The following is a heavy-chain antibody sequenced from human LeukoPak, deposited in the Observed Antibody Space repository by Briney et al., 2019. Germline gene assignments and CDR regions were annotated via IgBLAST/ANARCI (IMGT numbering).Heavy chain of an antibody. CDR2: IKQDGSEK. CDR1: GFTFSSYW. D-gene: IGHD2-15*01. Sequence: PGGSLRLSCAASGFTFSSYWMSWVRQAPGKGLEWVANIKQDGSEKYYVDSVKGRFTISRDNAKNSLYLQMNSLRAEDTAVYYCARDYRRGYCSGGSCYISSGMDVWGQGTTVTVSS. J-gene: IGHJ6*02. CDR3: ARDYRRGYCSGGSCYISSGMDV. V-gene: IGHV3-7*01.